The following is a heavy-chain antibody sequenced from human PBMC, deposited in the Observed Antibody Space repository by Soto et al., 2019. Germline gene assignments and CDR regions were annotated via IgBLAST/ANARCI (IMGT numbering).Heavy chain of an antibody. CDR1: GGSISSSSYY. V-gene: IGHV4-39*01. CDR2: IYYSGST. D-gene: IGHD6-19*01. J-gene: IGHJ4*02. CDR3: ARQNSGGGVGY. Sequence: QLQLQESGPGLVKPSETLSLTCTVSGGSISSSSYYWGWIRQPPGKGLEWIGSIYYSGSTYYNPSLTSRVTISVDTSKNQFSLKLSSVTAADTAVYYCARQNSGGGVGYWGQGTLVTVSS.